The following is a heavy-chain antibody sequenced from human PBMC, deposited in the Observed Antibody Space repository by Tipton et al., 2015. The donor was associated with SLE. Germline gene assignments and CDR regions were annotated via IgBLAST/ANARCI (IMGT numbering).Heavy chain of an antibody. CDR1: GFTFRIYA. V-gene: IGHV3-64*01. J-gene: IGHJ4*02. CDR2: ISSSGGTT. D-gene: IGHD3-16*01. CDR3: ARDGGGGFYY. Sequence: SLRLSCEAFGFTFRIYAMDWVRQAPGKGQEHVAAISSSGGTTYYGSSVTGRFTISRENSKNTLYLQMGSLRHDDTSVYYCARDGGGGFYYWGQGILVTVSS.